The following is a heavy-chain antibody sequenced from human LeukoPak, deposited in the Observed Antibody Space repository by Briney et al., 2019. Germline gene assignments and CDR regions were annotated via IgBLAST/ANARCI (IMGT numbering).Heavy chain of an antibody. CDR2: IYYSGST. J-gene: IGHJ4*02. V-gene: IGHV4-59*08. D-gene: IGHD3-22*01. CDR3: ARRSGDYLYYFDY. Sequence: SETLSLTCTVSGGSISSYYWSWIRQPPGKGLEWIGYIYYSGSTYYNPSLKSRVTISVDTSQNQFSLKLKSVTAADAAVYYCARRSGDYLYYFDYWGQGTLVTVSS. CDR1: GGSISSYY.